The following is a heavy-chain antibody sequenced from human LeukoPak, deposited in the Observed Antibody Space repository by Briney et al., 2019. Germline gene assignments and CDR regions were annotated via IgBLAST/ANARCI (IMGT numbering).Heavy chain of an antibody. J-gene: IGHJ6*02. CDR2: TSSSGSTI. Sequence: GGSLRLSCAASGFTFSDYYMSWIRQAPGKGLEWVSYTSSSGSTIYYADSVKGRFTISRDSAKNSLYLQMNSLRAEDTAVYYCARAVEGSGSPGYYYYGMDVWGPGTTVTVSS. CDR3: ARAVEGSGSPGYYYYGMDV. D-gene: IGHD3-10*01. V-gene: IGHV3-11*01. CDR1: GFTFSDYY.